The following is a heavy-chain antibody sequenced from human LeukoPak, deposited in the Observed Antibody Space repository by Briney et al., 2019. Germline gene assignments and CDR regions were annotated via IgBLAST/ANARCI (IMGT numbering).Heavy chain of an antibody. CDR2: IYYSGST. J-gene: IGHJ5*02. V-gene: IGHV4-39*01. CDR3: ARRKAAAGTGGWFDP. CDR1: GGSITSSPYY. D-gene: IGHD6-13*01. Sequence: SETLSLTCTVSGGSITSSPYYWGWIRQPPGKGLEWIGSIYYSGSTYYNPSLKSRVTISIDKSKNQFSLKLSSVTAADTAVYYCARRKAAAGTGGWFDPWGQGTLVTVSS.